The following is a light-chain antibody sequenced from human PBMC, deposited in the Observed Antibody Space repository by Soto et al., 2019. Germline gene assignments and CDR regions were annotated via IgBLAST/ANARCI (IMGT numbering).Light chain of an antibody. V-gene: IGLV2-14*01. CDR2: EVS. CDR3: CSFAGSSTYV. Sequence: QSALTQPASVSGSPGQSITISCTGTSSDVGGYNYVSWYQLHPGKAPKLIIYEVSHRPSGASNHFSGYKSGNTASLTISGLQAEDEADYYCCSFAGSSTYVFGTGTKVTVL. CDR1: SSDVGGYNY. J-gene: IGLJ1*01.